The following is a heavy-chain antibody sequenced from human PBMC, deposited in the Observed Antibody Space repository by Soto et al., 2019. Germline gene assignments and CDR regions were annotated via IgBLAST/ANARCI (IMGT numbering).Heavy chain of an antibody. D-gene: IGHD1-26*01. Sequence: QVQLQESGPALVKPSGTLSLTCAVSGGSIRNHDWWTWVRQPPGQGLEWIGQIHHSGSNNYNPSLKSRVTMSVDTSKQHMSLSLNSVTGADTAVYYCARGSGFRTFGLDVWGQGITVTVSS. CDR2: IHHSGSN. V-gene: IGHV4-4*02. J-gene: IGHJ6*02. CDR1: GGSIRNHDW. CDR3: ARGSGFRTFGLDV.